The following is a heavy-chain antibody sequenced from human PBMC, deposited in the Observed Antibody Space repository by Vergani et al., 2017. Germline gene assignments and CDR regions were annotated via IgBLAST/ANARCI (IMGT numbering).Heavy chain of an antibody. CDR1: GFALNRHA. CDR3: ASTTMLVGGDAFDI. V-gene: IGHV3-23*04. CDR2: ISGSGGST. D-gene: IGHD3-22*01. J-gene: IGHJ3*02. Sequence: VQLVESGGGVVQPGTSLRLSCVVSGFALNRHAMYWVRQAPGKGLEWVSAISGSGGSTYYADSVKGRFTISRDNSKNTLYLQINSLRAEDTAVYYCASTTMLVGGDAFDIWGQGTMVTVSS.